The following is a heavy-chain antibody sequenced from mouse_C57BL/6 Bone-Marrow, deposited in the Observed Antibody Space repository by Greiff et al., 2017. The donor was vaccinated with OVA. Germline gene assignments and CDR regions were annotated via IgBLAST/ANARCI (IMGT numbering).Heavy chain of an antibody. J-gene: IGHJ4*01. D-gene: IGHD2-4*01. V-gene: IGHV5-6*01. CDR2: ISSGGSYT. Sequence: EVMLVESGGDLVKPGGSLKLSCAASGFTFSSYGMSWVLQTPDKRLEWVATISSGGSYTYYPDSVKGRFTISRDNAKNTLYLQMSSLKSEDTAMYYCAGLPYYYAMDYWGQGTSVTVSS. CDR1: GFTFSSYG. CDR3: AGLPYYYAMDY.